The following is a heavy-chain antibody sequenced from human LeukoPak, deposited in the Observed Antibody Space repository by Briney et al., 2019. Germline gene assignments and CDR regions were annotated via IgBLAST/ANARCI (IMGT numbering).Heavy chain of an antibody. CDR2: INWNGGST. V-gene: IGHV3-20*04. Sequence: GGSLRLSCAASGFTFDDYGMSWVRQAPGKGLEWVSGINWNGGSTGYADSVKGRFTISRDNAKNSLYLQMNSLRAEDTALYYCARGLRLSYYGSGSYYPYWGQGTLVTVSS. J-gene: IGHJ4*02. CDR1: GFTFDDYG. D-gene: IGHD3-10*01. CDR3: ARGLRLSYYGSGSYYPY.